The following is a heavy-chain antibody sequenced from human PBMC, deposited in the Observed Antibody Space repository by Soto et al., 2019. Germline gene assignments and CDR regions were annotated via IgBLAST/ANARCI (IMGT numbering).Heavy chain of an antibody. J-gene: IGHJ4*02. Sequence: SETLSLTCAAYGETFSSYDWSWIRQPPGKGLDWIGEISDSGSTNYNPSLKSRVTISLDTSKKEISLKLRSVTAADTAVYYCVGNDYGDYRPVYWGQGTLVTVSS. CDR3: VGNDYGDYRPVY. CDR2: ISDSGST. CDR1: GETFSSYD. D-gene: IGHD4-17*01. V-gene: IGHV4-34*08.